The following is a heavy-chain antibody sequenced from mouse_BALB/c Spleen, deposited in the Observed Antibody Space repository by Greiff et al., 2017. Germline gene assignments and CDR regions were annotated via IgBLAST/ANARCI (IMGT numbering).Heavy chain of an antibody. V-gene: IGHV1-5*01. J-gene: IGHJ1*01. CDR1: GYTFTSYW. CDR2: IYPGNSDT. CDR3: TRYTTAALWYFDV. Sequence: VQLQQSGTVLARPGASVKMSCKASGYTFTSYWMHWVKQRPGQGLEWIGAIYPGNSDTSYNQKFKGKAKLTAVTSTSTAYMELSSLTNEDSAVYHCTRYTTAALWYFDVWGAGTTVTVSS. D-gene: IGHD1-2*01.